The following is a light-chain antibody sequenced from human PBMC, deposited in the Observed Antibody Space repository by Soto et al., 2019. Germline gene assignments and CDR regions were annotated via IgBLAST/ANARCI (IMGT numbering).Light chain of an antibody. Sequence: DIQMTQSPSTLSASVGDRVTITCQASQSISNWLAWYQQQPGKAPKLLIYKASTLESGVPSRFSGSGSGTEFTLTISSLQPDDVATYYCQEFDSHSQTFGQGTRLEIK. CDR1: QSISNW. CDR3: QEFDSHSQT. V-gene: IGKV1-5*03. CDR2: KAS. J-gene: IGKJ5*01.